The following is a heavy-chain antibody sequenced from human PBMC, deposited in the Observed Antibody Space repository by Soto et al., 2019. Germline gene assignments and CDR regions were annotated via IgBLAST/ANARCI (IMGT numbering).Heavy chain of an antibody. CDR1: GFTFRGYY. V-gene: IGHV3-21*04. CDR3: ATGLKDASNRPLCYS. Sequence: GSLLLCFRGSGFTFRGYYMNWIRQTAGKGLEWVSSILSLESHKYYAASVMGRFSISRDNAKKSLFLQMNNLRAEDTGIYFCATGLKDASNRPLCYSWGPATPVTVSS. CDR2: ILSLESHK. J-gene: IGHJ4*02. D-gene: IGHD3-16*01.